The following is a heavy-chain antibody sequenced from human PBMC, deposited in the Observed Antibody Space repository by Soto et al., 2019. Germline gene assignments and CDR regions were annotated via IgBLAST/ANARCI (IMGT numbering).Heavy chain of an antibody. D-gene: IGHD2-15*01. CDR3: ARDQWWVDY. J-gene: IGHJ4*02. CDR2: ISYSGST. V-gene: IGHV4-59*11. CDR1: GASISSHC. Sequence: PSETLSLTCTVSGASISSHCWSWVRQPPGKGLEWIGYISYSGSTDYNPSLKSRVTMSVDTSKNQVSLKLNSVTAADTAVYYCARDQWWVDYWGQGSLVTVSS.